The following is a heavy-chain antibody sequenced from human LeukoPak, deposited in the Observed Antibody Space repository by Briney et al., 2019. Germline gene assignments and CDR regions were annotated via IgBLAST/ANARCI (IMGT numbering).Heavy chain of an antibody. CDR3: ARRGYSSGWYWFDP. CDR1: GGAISRGDYY. D-gene: IGHD6-19*01. Sequence: PSETLSLTCTVSGGAISRGDYYWSWIRQLPGKGLEWIGYIYYSGSTNYNPSLKSRVTISVDTSKNQFSLKLSSVTAADTAVYYCARRGYSSGWYWFDPWGQGTLVTVSS. CDR2: IYYSGST. V-gene: IGHV4-61*08. J-gene: IGHJ5*02.